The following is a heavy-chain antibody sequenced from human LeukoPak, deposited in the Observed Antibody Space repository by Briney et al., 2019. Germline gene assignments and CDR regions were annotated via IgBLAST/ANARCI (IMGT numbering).Heavy chain of an antibody. D-gene: IGHD4-23*01. CDR2: IEQDGSHK. CDR3: ARDFGRNDYGANV. J-gene: IGHJ4*02. V-gene: IGHV3-7*01. CDR1: GFTFSSYG. Sequence: PGGSLRLSCAASGFTFSSYGMSWVRQAPGKGLEWVANIEQDGSHKYYVDSVKGRFTVSRDNAKNSLYLQMNSLRAEDTAMYYCARDFGRNDYGANVWGLGTLVTVSS.